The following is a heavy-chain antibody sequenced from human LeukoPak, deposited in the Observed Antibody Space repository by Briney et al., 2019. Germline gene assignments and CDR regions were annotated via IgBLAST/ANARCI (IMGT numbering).Heavy chain of an antibody. V-gene: IGHV4-38-2*02. J-gene: IGHJ6*03. CDR1: GYSISSGYY. D-gene: IGHD3-3*01. CDR2: IYHSGST. Sequence: SETLSLTCTVSGYSISSGYYWGWIRQPPGKGLEWIGSIYHSGSTYYNPPLKSRVTISVDTSKNQFSLKLSSVTAADTAVYYCARDRHYDFWSGSYYYYYYMDVWGKGTTVTVSS. CDR3: ARDRHYDFWSGSYYYYYYMDV.